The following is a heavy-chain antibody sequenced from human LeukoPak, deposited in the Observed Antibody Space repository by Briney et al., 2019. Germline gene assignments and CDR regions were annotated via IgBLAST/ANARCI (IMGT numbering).Heavy chain of an antibody. Sequence: PGGPLRLSCAASGFTFSDYAMHWVRQAPGKGLEWVALLAYDGTNEYYTNSVKGRFTISRDNSKNMLYVQMNSLRPEDTAVYYCAKDRQLGDCSGGTCYRHLDYWGQGTLVTVSS. J-gene: IGHJ4*02. CDR1: GFTFSDYA. D-gene: IGHD2-15*01. CDR3: AKDRQLGDCSGGTCYRHLDY. V-gene: IGHV3-30*04. CDR2: LAYDGTNE.